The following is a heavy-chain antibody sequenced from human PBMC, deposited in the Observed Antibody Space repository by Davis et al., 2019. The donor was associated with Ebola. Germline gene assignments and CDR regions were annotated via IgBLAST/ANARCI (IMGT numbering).Heavy chain of an antibody. V-gene: IGHV3-23*01. Sequence: GGSLRLSCAASGFTFSTYAMGWVRQAPGKGLEWVSDISSGGGAPYYADSVKGRFTTFRDNPKNTLYLQMNSLRVEDTAVYYCARAVGYNYGNDCWGQGTLVTVSS. CDR2: ISSGGGAP. J-gene: IGHJ4*02. CDR1: GFTFSTYA. D-gene: IGHD5-18*01. CDR3: ARAVGYNYGNDC.